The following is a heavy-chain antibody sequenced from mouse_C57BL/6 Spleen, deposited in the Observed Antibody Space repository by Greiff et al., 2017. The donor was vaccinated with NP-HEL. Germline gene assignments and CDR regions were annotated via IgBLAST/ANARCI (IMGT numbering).Heavy chain of an antibody. V-gene: IGHV1-82*01. Sequence: QVQLQQSGPELVKPGASVKISCKASGYAFSSSWMNWVKQRPGKGLEWIGRIYPGDGDTNYNGKFKGKATLTADKSSSTAYMQLSSLTSEDSAVYFCAGIYFYYAMDYWGQGTSVTVSS. CDR2: IYPGDGDT. D-gene: IGHD2-1*01. CDR3: AGIYFYYAMDY. J-gene: IGHJ4*01. CDR1: GYAFSSSW.